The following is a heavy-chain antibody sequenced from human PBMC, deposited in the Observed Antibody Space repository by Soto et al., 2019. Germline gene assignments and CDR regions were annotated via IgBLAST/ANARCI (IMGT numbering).Heavy chain of an antibody. Sequence: PSETLSLTCSVSGGSLSNYYWTWIRQPPGKGLEWIGYVNYIGSTRYTPSLNSRVTISVDTSKTQFSLRMNSVTAADTAVYFCGRLHEGYSSTWIDSWRQGTLVTVSS. J-gene: IGHJ4*02. CDR1: GGSLSNYY. CDR3: GRLHEGYSSTWIDS. CDR2: VNYIGST. V-gene: IGHV4-59*08. D-gene: IGHD6-13*01.